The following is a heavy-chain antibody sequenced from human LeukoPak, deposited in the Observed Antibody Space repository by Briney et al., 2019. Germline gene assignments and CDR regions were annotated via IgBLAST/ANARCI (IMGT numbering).Heavy chain of an antibody. V-gene: IGHV3-30-3*01. CDR1: GFTFSSYA. CDR3: ARRVGSTSWGAFDI. J-gene: IGHJ3*02. CDR2: ISYDGSNK. Sequence: GGSLRLSCAASGFTFSSYAMHWVRQAPGKGLEWVAVISYDGSNKYYADSVKGRFTISRDNSKNTLYLQMNSLRAEDTAVYYCARRVGSTSWGAFDIWGQGTMVTVSS. D-gene: IGHD2-2*01.